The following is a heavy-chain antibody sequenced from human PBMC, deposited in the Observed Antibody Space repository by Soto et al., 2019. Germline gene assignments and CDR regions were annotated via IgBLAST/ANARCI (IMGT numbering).Heavy chain of an antibody. CDR1: GTSINNNDYY. D-gene: IGHD2-15*01. Sequence: QVQLQESGPGLVKPSQTLSLTCTVSGTSINNNDYYWSWIRQPPGKGLEWIGNIHYRGSTYYNPSLKSRVTTSADTSKSQFSLRLSSVTAADTAVYYCARERGGNRNDDAFDPWGQGTMVTVSS. V-gene: IGHV4-30-4*01. CDR2: IHYRGST. J-gene: IGHJ3*01. CDR3: ARERGGNRNDDAFDP.